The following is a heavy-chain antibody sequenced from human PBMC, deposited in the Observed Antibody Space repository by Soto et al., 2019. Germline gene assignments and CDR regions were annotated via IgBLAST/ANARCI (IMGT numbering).Heavy chain of an antibody. Sequence: QVQLVQSGAEVKKPGASVKVSCKASGYVFTNYFMHWVRQAPGQGLEWMGIINPNGGGTSYAQKFEGRVTMTRDSATSTVYMDLSSLRSEDTALYFCAREGGSNSWSYYXGMDVWGQGTSVTVSS. V-gene: IGHV1-46*01. CDR2: INPNGGGT. CDR3: AREGGSNSWSYYXGMDV. J-gene: IGHJ6*02. CDR1: GYVFTNYF. D-gene: IGHD6-13*01.